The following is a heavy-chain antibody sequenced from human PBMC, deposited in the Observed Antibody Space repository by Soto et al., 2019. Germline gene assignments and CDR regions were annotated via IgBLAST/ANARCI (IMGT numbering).Heavy chain of an antibody. V-gene: IGHV1-46*01. D-gene: IGHD3-10*01. CDR1: GYTFTRDQ. J-gene: IGHJ5*02. CDR3: GRVMRSLLSITALDT. CDR2: IDPSGGKT. Sequence: ASVKVSCKASGYTFTRDQIHWVRQAPGQGLEWMGMIDPSGGKTNYAQKFQGRVTMTRDTPTSTVYMALSSLRSEDTAIYFCGRVMRSLLSITALDTWGQGTLVTVYS.